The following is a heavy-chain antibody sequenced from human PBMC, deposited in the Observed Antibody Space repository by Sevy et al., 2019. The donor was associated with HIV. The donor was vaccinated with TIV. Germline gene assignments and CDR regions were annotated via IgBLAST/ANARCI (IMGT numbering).Heavy chain of an antibody. D-gene: IGHD1-7*01. J-gene: IGHJ6*02. CDR2: IYSGGST. V-gene: IGHV3-53*01. CDR1: GFTVSSNY. Sequence: GGSLRLSCAASGFTVSSNYMSWVRQAPGKGLEWVSVIYSGGSTYYADSVKGRFTISRGNSKNTLYIQMNSLRAEDTAVYYCARELTGTKGVYYYYGMDVWGQGTTVTVSS. CDR3: ARELTGTKGVYYYYGMDV.